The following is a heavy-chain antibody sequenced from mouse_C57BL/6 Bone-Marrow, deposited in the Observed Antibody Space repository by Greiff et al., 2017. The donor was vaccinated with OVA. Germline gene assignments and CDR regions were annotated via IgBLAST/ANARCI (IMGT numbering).Heavy chain of an antibody. CDR1: GYTFTSYW. V-gene: IGHV1-59*01. Sequence: QVQLQQPGAELVRPGTSVKLSCKASGYTFTSYWMHWVKQRPGQGLEWIGVIDPSDSYTNYNQKFKGKATLTVDTSSSTAYMQLSSLTSEDSAVYYCARQENFSWPDYWGQGTTLTVSS. J-gene: IGHJ2*01. CDR3: ARQENFSWPDY. CDR2: IDPSDSYT.